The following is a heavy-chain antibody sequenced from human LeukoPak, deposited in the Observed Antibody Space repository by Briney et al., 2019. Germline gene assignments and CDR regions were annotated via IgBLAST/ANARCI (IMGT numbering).Heavy chain of an antibody. J-gene: IGHJ4*02. Sequence: AGGSLRLSCAASGFTFSSYAMSWVRQAPGKGLEWVSAISGSGGSTYYADSVKGRFTISRDNSKNTLYLQMNSLRAEDTAVYYCATTNPARWNSYGNIDYWGQGTLVTVSS. V-gene: IGHV3-23*01. D-gene: IGHD5-18*01. CDR2: ISGSGGST. CDR1: GFTFSSYA. CDR3: ATTNPARWNSYGNIDY.